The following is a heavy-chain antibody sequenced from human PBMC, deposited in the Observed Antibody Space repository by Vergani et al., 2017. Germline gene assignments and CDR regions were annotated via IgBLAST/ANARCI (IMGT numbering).Heavy chain of an antibody. J-gene: IGHJ4*02. CDR2: ISWNSGSI. V-gene: IGHV3-9*01. CDR3: AKDIGSSWDFLLD. Sequence: EVQLVESGGGLVQPGGSLRLSCAASGFTFDDYAMHWVRQAPGKGLEWVSGISWNSGSIGYADSVKGRFTISRDNAKNSLYLQMNSLRAEDTALYYCAKDIGSSWDFLLDWGQGTLVTVSS. D-gene: IGHD6-13*01. CDR1: GFTFDDYA.